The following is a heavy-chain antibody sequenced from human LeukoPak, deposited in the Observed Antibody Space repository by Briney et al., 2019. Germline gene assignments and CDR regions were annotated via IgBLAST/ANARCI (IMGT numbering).Heavy chain of an antibody. CDR2: INHSGST. J-gene: IGHJ4*02. Sequence: SETLSLTCAVYGGSFSGYYWSWIRQPPEKGLEWIGEINHSGSTNYNPSLKSRVTISVDTSKNQFSLKLSSVTAADTAVYYCARRRGSGSYYGIDYWGQRTLVTVSS. CDR1: GGSFSGYY. CDR3: ARRRGSGSYYGIDY. V-gene: IGHV4-34*01. D-gene: IGHD3-10*01.